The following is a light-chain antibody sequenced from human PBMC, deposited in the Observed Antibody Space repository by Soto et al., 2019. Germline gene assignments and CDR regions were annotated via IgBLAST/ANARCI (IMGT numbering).Light chain of an antibody. J-gene: IGLJ2*01. Sequence: QAVVTQPPSASGTPGQRVIISCSGSSSNIGSNYVYWFHQFPGTAPKLLIYRHNQRPSGVPDRISASKSGTSASLAISGLQSEDEADYYCAAWDDSLSGPVFGGGTKLTVL. CDR2: RHN. CDR1: SSNIGSNY. V-gene: IGLV1-47*01. CDR3: AAWDDSLSGPV.